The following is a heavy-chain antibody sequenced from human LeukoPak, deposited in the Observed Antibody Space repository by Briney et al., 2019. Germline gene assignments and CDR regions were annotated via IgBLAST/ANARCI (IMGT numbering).Heavy chain of an antibody. CDR1: GYTFTGYY. CDR3: ARGAPSLWFGELSSSLFDY. D-gene: IGHD3-10*01. CDR2: INPNSGGT. Sequence: GASVKVSCKASGYTFTGYYMHWVRQAPGQGLEWMGWINPNSGGTSYAQKFQGRVTMTRDTSISTAYMELSRLRSDDTAVYYCARGAPSLWFGELSSSLFDYWGQGTLVTVSS. J-gene: IGHJ4*02. V-gene: IGHV1-2*02.